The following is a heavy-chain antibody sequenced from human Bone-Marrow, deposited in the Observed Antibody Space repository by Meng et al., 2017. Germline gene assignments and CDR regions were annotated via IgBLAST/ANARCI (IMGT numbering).Heavy chain of an antibody. CDR2: IDPKSGDT. D-gene: IGHD4-17*01. CDR1: GYNFPDYW. Sequence: VELVKLEAEVKKPGASVKVSCKPSGYNFPDYWLHWVRRAPGQGLEWMGRIDPKSGDTHYAQRFQGRVTITADESTSTAYMELSSLRSEDTAVYYCARTYGDYCFDYWGQGTLVTVSS. J-gene: IGHJ4*02. CDR3: ARTYGDYCFDY. V-gene: IGHV1-2*06.